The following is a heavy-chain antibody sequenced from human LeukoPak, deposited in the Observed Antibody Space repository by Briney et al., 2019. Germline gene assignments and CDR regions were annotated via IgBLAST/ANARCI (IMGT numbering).Heavy chain of an antibody. V-gene: IGHV4-39*07. CDR2: IYYSGST. Sequence: PSETLSLTCTVSGGSISSSSYYWGWIRQPPGKGLEWIGSIYYSGSTYYNPSLKSRVTISVDTSKNQFSLKLSSVTAADTAVYYCARTTYYYDSNGYYYPIDYWGQGTLVTVSS. J-gene: IGHJ4*02. CDR1: GGSISSSSYY. D-gene: IGHD3-22*01. CDR3: ARTTYYYDSNGYYYPIDY.